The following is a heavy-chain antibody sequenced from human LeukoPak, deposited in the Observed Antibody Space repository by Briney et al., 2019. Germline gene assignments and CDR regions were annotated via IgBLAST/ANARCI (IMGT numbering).Heavy chain of an antibody. CDR1: GFTFSSYW. J-gene: IGHJ4*02. D-gene: IGHD6-19*01. V-gene: IGHV3-74*01. Sequence: GGSLRLSCAASGFTFSSYWMHWVRHAPGTGLVWVSRINSDGSSTSYADSVKGRFTISRDNAKNTLYLQMNSLRAEDTAVYYCARGDSSGCLGDYWGQGTLVTVSS. CDR3: ARGDSSGCLGDY. CDR2: INSDGSST.